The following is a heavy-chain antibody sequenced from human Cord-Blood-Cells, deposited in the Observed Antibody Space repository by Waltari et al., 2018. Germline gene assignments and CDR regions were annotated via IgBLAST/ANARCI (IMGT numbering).Heavy chain of an antibody. CDR2: IYSGGST. V-gene: IGHV3-53*01. J-gene: IGHJ2*01. Sequence: EVQLVESGGGLIQSGGSLRLSCAAPGFTVRSNYMRWVRQAPGKGLEWVSVIYSGGSTYYADSVKGRFTIARDNSKNTLYLQMNSLRAEDTAVYYCAREPPPEYWYFDLWGRGTLVTVSS. CDR3: AREPPPEYWYFDL. CDR1: GFTVRSNY.